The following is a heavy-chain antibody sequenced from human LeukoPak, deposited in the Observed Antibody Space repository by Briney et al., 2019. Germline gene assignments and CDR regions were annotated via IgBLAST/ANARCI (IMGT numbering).Heavy chain of an antibody. Sequence: GGSLRLSCVASGFSLHRYAMTWVRHAPGKGLEWVSGSSGSAVSTHYADSVKGRFTISRDNSKSTLYAQMNRLRAEDTAVYFCARVIDYGAFDACDLWRKGTMVRVSS. D-gene: IGHD4-17*01. CDR1: GFSLHRYA. V-gene: IGHV3-23*01. J-gene: IGHJ3*01. CDR2: SSGSAVST. CDR3: ARVIDYGAFDACDL.